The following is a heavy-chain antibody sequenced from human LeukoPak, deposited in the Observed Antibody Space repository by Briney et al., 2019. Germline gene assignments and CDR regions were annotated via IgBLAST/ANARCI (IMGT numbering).Heavy chain of an antibody. CDR1: GGSMSSYY. J-gene: IGHJ3*01. V-gene: IGHV4-59*01. CDR3: ARGANCGDYGLDAFDV. Sequence: PSETLCLTCTVSGGSMSSYYWSWIRQPPGERLEWIGYINYSGSTTYNPSLRSRVTMSIDTSKNQFSLKLTSVTTADTAVYHCARGANCGDYGLDAFDVWGQGTMVTVSS. CDR2: INYSGST. D-gene: IGHD4-17*01.